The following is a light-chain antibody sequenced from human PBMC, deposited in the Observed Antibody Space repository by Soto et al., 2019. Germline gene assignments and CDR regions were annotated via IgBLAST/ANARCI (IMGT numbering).Light chain of an antibody. CDR1: QGISSN. V-gene: IGKV3-15*01. J-gene: IGKJ4*01. CDR3: HHYHNRAPGT. CDR2: GAC. Sequence: EIQMMQYPSTLSASVGDRDTFSCRASQGISSNLAWYQQKPGQAPKLLIYGACIRATGIPSRFSGSWSGTEFTATSSSPQSEDCSAYYCHHYHNRAPGTFGGGTKVDI.